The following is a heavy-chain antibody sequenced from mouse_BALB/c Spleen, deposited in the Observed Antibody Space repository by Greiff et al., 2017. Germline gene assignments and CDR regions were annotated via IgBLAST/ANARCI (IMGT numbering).Heavy chain of an antibody. J-gene: IGHJ4*01. V-gene: IGHV1S137*01. D-gene: IGHD2-4*01. CDR3: ARFDDYDPPYYAMDY. CDR2: ISTYYGDA. CDR1: GYTFTDYA. Sequence: VQLQQSGAELVRPGVSVKISCKGSGYTFTDYAMHWVKQSHAKSLEWIGVISTYYGDASYNQKFKGKATMTVDKSSSTAYMELARLTSEDSAIYYCARFDDYDPPYYAMDYWGQGTSVTVSS.